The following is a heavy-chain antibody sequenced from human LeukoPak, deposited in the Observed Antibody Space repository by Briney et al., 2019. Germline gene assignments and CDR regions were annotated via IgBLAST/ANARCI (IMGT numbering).Heavy chain of an antibody. V-gene: IGHV4-34*01. J-gene: IGHJ5*02. CDR3: ARFYYGSGSYPRPFDP. CDR2: INHSGST. D-gene: IGHD3-10*01. Sequence: SETLSLTCAVYGGSFSGYYWSWIRQPPGKGLEWIGEINHSGSTNYNPSLKSRVTISVDTSKNQFSLTLSSVTAADTAVYYCARFYYGSGSYPRPFDPWGQGTLVTVSS. CDR1: GGSFSGYY.